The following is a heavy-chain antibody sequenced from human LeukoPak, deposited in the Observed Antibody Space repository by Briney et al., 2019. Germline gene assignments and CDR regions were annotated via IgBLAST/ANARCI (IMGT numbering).Heavy chain of an antibody. J-gene: IGHJ4*02. Sequence: SVKVSCKASGFTFTSSAMQWVRQARGQRLEWIGWIVVGSGNTNYAQKFQERVTITRDMSTSTAYMELSSLRSEDTAVYYCAACGDCTNGVCYTAGFDYWGQGTLVTVSS. CDR3: AACGDCTNGVCYTAGFDY. CDR2: IVVGSGNT. CDR1: GFTFTSSA. D-gene: IGHD2-8*01. V-gene: IGHV1-58*02.